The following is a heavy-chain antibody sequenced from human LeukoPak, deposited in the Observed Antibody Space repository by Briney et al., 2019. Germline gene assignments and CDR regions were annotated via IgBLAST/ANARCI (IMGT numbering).Heavy chain of an antibody. CDR3: ARVLSGSHPPFYFDF. CDR1: GFPFSDYS. Sequence: TGGSLRLSCAASGFPFSDYSMNWIRQAPGKGLEWVSSISSTSNSYIFYADSVKGRFTISRDNPEDSLFLQMNSLRVEDTAVYYCARVLSGSHPPFYFDFWGQGSLVTVSS. D-gene: IGHD1-26*01. CDR2: ISSTSNSYI. J-gene: IGHJ4*02. V-gene: IGHV3-21*01.